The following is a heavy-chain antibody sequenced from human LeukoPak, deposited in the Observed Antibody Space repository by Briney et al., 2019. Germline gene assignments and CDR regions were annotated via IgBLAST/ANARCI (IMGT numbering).Heavy chain of an antibody. CDR1: GFTFTSHA. D-gene: IGHD1-26*01. CDR2: ISAGGGST. V-gene: IGHV3-23*01. CDR3: ARHIVGPTRGFDF. Sequence: PGGSLKLSCAVSGFTFTSHAVSWIRPAPGKGLEWVSAISAGGGSTYYADSVKGRFTISRDNSKNTVYLQMNSLRAEDTAVYYCARHIVGPTRGFDFWGQGTLVTVSS. J-gene: IGHJ4*02.